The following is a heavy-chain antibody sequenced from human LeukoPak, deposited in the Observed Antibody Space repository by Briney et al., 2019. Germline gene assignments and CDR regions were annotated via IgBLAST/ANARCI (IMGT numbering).Heavy chain of an antibody. Sequence: GASVKVSCKASGYSFTSYGISWVRQAPGQGLEWMGRISAYNGNTNYAQKLQGRVTMTTDTSTSTAYMELRSLRSDDTAMYYCARVIIGYIYGGFGFDYWGQGTLVTVSS. V-gene: IGHV1-18*01. CDR3: ARVIIGYIYGGFGFDY. CDR1: GYSFTSYG. CDR2: ISAYNGNT. D-gene: IGHD5-18*01. J-gene: IGHJ4*02.